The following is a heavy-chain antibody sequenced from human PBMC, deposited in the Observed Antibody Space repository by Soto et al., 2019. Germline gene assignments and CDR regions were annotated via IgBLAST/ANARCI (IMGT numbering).Heavy chain of an antibody. Sequence: QVKLVQSGPEVKKPGASVKVSCRTSGYTFTSFGITWVRQAPGQGLEWMGWISTDKGHTNYAQKFQGRVTMTTDTSTSTAYMELRSLRSDDTAVYYCATRSPAFDYWGQGTLVTVST. CDR2: ISTDKGHT. V-gene: IGHV1-18*01. J-gene: IGHJ4*02. CDR1: GYTFTSFG. CDR3: ATRSPAFDY.